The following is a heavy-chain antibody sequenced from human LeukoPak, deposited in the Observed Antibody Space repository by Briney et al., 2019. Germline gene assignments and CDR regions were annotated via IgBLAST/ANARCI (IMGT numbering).Heavy chain of an antibody. CDR1: GGSISSSSYY. D-gene: IGHD1-1*01. CDR3: ARDPSTGTNPSNYFDY. Sequence: NPSETLSLTCTVSGGSISSSSYYWGWIRQPPGKGLEWIGSIYYSGSTYYNPSLKSRVTISVDTSKNQFSLKLSSVTAADTAVYYCARDPSTGTNPSNYFDYWGQGTLVTVSS. V-gene: IGHV4-39*07. CDR2: IYYSGST. J-gene: IGHJ4*02.